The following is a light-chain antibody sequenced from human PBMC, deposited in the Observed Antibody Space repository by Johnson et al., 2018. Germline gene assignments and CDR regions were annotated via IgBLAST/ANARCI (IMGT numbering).Light chain of an antibody. Sequence: QSVLTQPPSVSAAPGQKVTISCSGSSSNIGNNYVSWYQQLPGTAPKLLIYEHNKRPSGFPDRFSGSKSGTSATPGITELPTGDEGAYYCGTWDSSLSAGNVFGTGTKVTVL. CDR2: EHN. CDR3: GTWDSSLSAGNV. CDR1: SSNIGNNY. V-gene: IGLV1-51*02. J-gene: IGLJ1*01.